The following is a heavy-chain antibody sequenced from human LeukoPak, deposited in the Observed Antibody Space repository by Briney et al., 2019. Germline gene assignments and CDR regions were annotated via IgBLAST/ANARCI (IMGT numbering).Heavy chain of an antibody. CDR2: INPNSGDT. J-gene: IGHJ4*02. CDR3: ARGYSYVYNY. CDR1: GHTFTSYD. Sequence: GASVKVSCKASGHTFTSYDINWVRQAPGQGLEWMGWINPNSGDTGYAKKFQGKVTMTRNTSISTAYMEVSSLRSEGTAVYYCARGYSYVYNYWGQGTLVTVSS. V-gene: IGHV1-8*01. D-gene: IGHD5-18*01.